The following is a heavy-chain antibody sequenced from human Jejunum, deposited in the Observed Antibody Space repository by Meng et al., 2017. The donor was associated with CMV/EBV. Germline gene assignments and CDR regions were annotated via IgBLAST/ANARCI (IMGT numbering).Heavy chain of an antibody. D-gene: IGHD4-17*01. CDR3: ARAIDYGDPNWFDP. V-gene: IGHV3-21*01. J-gene: IGHJ5*02. CDR1: GVTFHTYS. Sequence: SGVTFHTYSMNWVRQAPGKGLEWVSYISGSSTYIYHADSVKGRFTISRDNAKNSVYLQMNRLRAEDTAVYYCARAIDYGDPNWFDPWGQGTLVTVSS. CDR2: ISGSSTYI.